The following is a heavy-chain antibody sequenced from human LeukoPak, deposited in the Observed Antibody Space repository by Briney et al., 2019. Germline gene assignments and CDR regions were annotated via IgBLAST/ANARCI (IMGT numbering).Heavy chain of an antibody. D-gene: IGHD2-2*01. V-gene: IGHV4-59*08. CDR2: TYYSGSA. Sequence: PSDTLSRTWTDCRGSINSYYWKWIRQPPGKGLEWIGYTYYSGSARYNPSLESRVFISLDTSTNQFSLHLSSVTVADTAAYYCARMDCSRTSCHVRYWGQGTLVTVSS. CDR1: RGSINSYY. J-gene: IGHJ4*02. CDR3: ARMDCSRTSCHVRY.